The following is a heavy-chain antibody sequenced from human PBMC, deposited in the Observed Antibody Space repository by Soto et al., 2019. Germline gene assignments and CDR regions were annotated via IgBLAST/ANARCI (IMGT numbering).Heavy chain of an antibody. V-gene: IGHV3-48*01. J-gene: IGHJ6*03. Sequence: EVQLVESGGGFVQPGGSLRRSCTTSGVILSDCAMSWVRQAPGKGLEWVSYISSRSSVIDYADSVKGRFTVSRDNARNSLYLQMNSLRAEDAAVYYCARDLSWGSNWYYYIDAWGKGATVTVSS. CDR1: GVILSDCA. CDR3: ARDLSWGSNWYYYIDA. D-gene: IGHD7-27*01. CDR2: ISSRSSVI.